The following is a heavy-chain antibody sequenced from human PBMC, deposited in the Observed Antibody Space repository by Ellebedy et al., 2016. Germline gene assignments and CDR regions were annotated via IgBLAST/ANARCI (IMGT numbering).Heavy chain of an antibody. Sequence: GGSLRLXXAASGFTFSNSAMSWVRQAPGKGLEWVSAISGSGGASYSADSVKGRFTISRDNSKNTLFLQMNSLRAKDTAVYYCASEGARTPYYFDYWGQGTLVTVSS. CDR2: ISGSGGAS. CDR1: GFTFSNSA. V-gene: IGHV3-23*01. CDR3: ASEGARTPYYFDY. D-gene: IGHD3-10*01. J-gene: IGHJ4*02.